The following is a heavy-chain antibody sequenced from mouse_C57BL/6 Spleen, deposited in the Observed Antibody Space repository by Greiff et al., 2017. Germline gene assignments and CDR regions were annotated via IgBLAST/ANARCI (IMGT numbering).Heavy chain of an antibody. CDR1: GYTFTDYE. V-gene: IGHV1-15*01. Sequence: VQLQQSGAELVRPGASVTLSCKASGYTFTDYEMHWVKQTPVHGLEWIGAIDPETGGTAYNQKFKGKAILTADKASSAAYMELRSLTSVDSAVYYCTRHSNYVFAYWGQGTLVTVSA. D-gene: IGHD2-5*01. CDR3: TRHSNYVFAY. CDR2: IDPETGGT. J-gene: IGHJ3*01.